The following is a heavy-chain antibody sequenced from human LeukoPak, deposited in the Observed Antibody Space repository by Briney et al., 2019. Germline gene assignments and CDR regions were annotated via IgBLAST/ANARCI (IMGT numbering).Heavy chain of an antibody. CDR1: AYTFTGYY. V-gene: IGHV1-2*06. J-gene: IGHJ4*02. CDR3: ARTPTYSYDSSGYYYDY. Sequence: WASVNASCKAAAYTFTGYYMHLVRQAPGQGLEWMGQINPNSGGTNYAQKFQGRVTMTSDTSISTDYMELSRLRSDDTAVHYCARTPTYSYDSSGYYYDYWGQGTLVTVSS. D-gene: IGHD3-22*01. CDR2: INPNSGGT.